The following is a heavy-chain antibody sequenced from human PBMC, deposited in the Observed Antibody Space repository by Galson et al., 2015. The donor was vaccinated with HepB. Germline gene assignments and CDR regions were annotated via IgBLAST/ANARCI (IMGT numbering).Heavy chain of an antibody. J-gene: IGHJ4*02. CDR1: GYTFTGYY. Sequence: SCKASGYTFTGYYMHWVRQAPGQGLEWMGRINPNSGGTNYAQKFQGRVTMTRDTSISTAYMELSRLRSDDTAVYYCARDPIVWGVGFQIDYYFDYWGQGTLVTVSS. CDR3: ARDPIVWGVGFQIDYYFDY. D-gene: IGHD3-16*01. CDR2: INPNSGGT. V-gene: IGHV1-2*06.